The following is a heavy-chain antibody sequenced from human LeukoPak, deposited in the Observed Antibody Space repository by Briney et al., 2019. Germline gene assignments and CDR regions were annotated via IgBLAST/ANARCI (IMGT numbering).Heavy chain of an antibody. CDR3: ARAQRDIVVVPAATYYYYYGMDV. D-gene: IGHD2-2*01. CDR2: ISGSGGST. V-gene: IGHV3-23*01. J-gene: IGHJ6*02. Sequence: GGSLRLSCAASGFTFSSYAMSWVRQAPGKGLEWVSAISGSGGSTYYADSVKGRFTISRDNPKNTLYLQMDSLRAEDTAVYYCARAQRDIVVVPAATYYYYYGMDVWGQGTTVTVSS. CDR1: GFTFSSYA.